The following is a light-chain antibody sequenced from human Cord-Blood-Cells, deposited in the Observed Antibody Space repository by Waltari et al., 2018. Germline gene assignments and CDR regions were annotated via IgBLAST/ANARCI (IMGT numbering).Light chain of an antibody. CDR3: QQSYSTPRS. V-gene: IGKV1-39*01. J-gene: IGKJ2*03. CDR1: QSISSY. Sequence: DIQLTQSPSSLSASVGDRVTITCRESQSISSYLNWYQQKPGKAPKLLSYAASSLQSGVPSRFSGSGSGTDFALTSSSLQREEFATYDCQQSYSTPRSFGQGTKLEIK. CDR2: AAS.